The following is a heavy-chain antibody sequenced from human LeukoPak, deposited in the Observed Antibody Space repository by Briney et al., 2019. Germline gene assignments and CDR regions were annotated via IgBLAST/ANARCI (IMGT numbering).Heavy chain of an antibody. CDR1: GGSFSGYY. J-gene: IGHJ5*02. CDR2: ITHSGST. Sequence: SETLSLTCAVYGGSFSGYYWSWIRQPPGKGLEWIGEITHSGSTNYNPSLKSRVTISVDTSKNQFSLKLSSVTAADTAVYYCARGRRSALTYYDFWSGYPNWFDPWGQGTLVTVSS. CDR3: ARGRRSALTYYDFWSGYPNWFDP. D-gene: IGHD3-3*01. V-gene: IGHV4-34*01.